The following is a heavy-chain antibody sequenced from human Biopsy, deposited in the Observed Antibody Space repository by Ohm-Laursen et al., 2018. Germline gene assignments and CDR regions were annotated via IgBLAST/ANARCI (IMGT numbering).Heavy chain of an antibody. Sequence: SLRLSCAASGFTFNNYGMQWVRQAPGKGLEWVAFIFYDGSNTYYADSVKGRFTISRDNSRDTLYLQMSSLRAEDTAVYYCAKDRYNYTTIGGFSMDVWGQGTTVTVSS. CDR1: GFTFNNYG. V-gene: IGHV3-30*18. J-gene: IGHJ6*02. D-gene: IGHD5-18*01. CDR3: AKDRYNYTTIGGFSMDV. CDR2: IFYDGSNT.